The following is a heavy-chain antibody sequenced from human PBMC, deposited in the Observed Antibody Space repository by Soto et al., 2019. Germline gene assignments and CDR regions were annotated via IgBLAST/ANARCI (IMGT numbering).Heavy chain of an antibody. CDR2: IIPVVGTG. V-gene: IGHV1-69*06. D-gene: IGHD2-15*01. CDR1: GDSFSSLS. CDR3: ARKIEAMGGPFDF. J-gene: IGHJ4*02. Sequence: QVNLVQSGAEVKKPGSSVKVSCKASGDSFSSLSLNWVRQAPGQGLEWVGGIIPVVGTGTYAQKFQDRVTITADKSTSPVYMALTRLTSEDTAIYYCARKIEAMGGPFDFWGQGTLVTVSS.